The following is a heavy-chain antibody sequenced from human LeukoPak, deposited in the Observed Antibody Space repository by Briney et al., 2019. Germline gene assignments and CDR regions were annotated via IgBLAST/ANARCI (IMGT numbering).Heavy chain of an antibody. D-gene: IGHD6-19*01. CDR1: GYTFTGYY. J-gene: IGHJ6*03. V-gene: IGHV1-2*02. CDR3: ARPPVAGNYYYYYMDV. Sequence: GSSVKVSCKASGYTFTGYYMHWVRQAPGQGLEWMGWFNPNSGGTNYAQKFQGRVTMTRDTSISTAYMELSRLRSDDTAVYYCARPPVAGNYYYYYMDVWGKGTTVTVSS. CDR2: FNPNSGGT.